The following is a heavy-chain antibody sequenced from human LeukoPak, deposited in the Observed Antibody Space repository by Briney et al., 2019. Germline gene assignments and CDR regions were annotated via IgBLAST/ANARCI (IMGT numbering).Heavy chain of an antibody. J-gene: IGHJ2*01. D-gene: IGHD3-10*01. CDR3: VKSGNTSGSYWDFDL. V-gene: IGHV3-30*02. CDR1: GFTLSQYV. Sequence: PGESLRLSCEASGFTLSQYVLHWVRQAPGKGLEWVAFIPSEGSGRFHAASVKDRFSISKDDSKHTLYLQMNSPRAEDTALYYCVKSGNTSGSYWDFDLWGRGTLVTVSS. CDR2: IPSEGSGR.